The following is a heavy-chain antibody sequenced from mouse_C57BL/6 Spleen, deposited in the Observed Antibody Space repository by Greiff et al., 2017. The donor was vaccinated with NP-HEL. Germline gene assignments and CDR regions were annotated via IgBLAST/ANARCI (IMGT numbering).Heavy chain of an antibody. Sequence: EVQLQQSGPVLVKPGASVKMSCKASGYTFTDYYMNWVKQSHGKSLEWIGVINPYNGGTSYNQKFKGKATLTVDKSSSTAYMELNSLTSEDSAVYYCARRGSSYDYFDYWGQGTTLTVSS. CDR1: GYTFTDYY. CDR2: INPYNGGT. V-gene: IGHV1-19*01. CDR3: ARRGSSYDYFDY. J-gene: IGHJ2*01. D-gene: IGHD1-1*01.